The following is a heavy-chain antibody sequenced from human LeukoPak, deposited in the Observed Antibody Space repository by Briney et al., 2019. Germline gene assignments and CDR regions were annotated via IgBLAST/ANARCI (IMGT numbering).Heavy chain of an antibody. CDR2: IKQDGNEK. CDR1: GFTFSNYW. Sequence: GGSLRLSCAASGFTFSNYWMSWVRQAPGKGLEWVANIKQDGNEKYYVDSVKGRFTISRDNAKNSLYLQMSSLRAEDTALYYCAKDSTEDGSYYFDYWGQGTLVTVSS. CDR3: AKDSTEDGSYYFDY. J-gene: IGHJ4*02. V-gene: IGHV3-7*03. D-gene: IGHD1-26*01.